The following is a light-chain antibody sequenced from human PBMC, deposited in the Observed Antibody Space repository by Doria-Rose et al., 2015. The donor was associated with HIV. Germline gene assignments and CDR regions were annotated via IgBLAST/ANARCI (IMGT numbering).Light chain of an antibody. CDR2: GAS. Sequence: TQSPGTLSLSPGERATLSCRASQSVSSSYLAWYQQQPGQATRLLIYGASYRATGIPDRFSGSGSGADFTLTISRLEPEDFAVYYCQQYGSSPRTFGQGTKVE. CDR1: QSVSSSY. J-gene: IGKJ1*01. V-gene: IGKV3-20*01. CDR3: QQYGSSPRT.